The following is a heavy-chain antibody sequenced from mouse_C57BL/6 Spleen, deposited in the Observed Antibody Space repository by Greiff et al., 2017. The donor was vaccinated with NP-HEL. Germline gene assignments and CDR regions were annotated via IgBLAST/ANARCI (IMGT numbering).Heavy chain of an antibody. CDR2: ISSGSSTI. CDR1: GFTLSDYG. J-gene: IGHJ4*01. D-gene: IGHD2-1*01. Sequence: EVQVVESGGGLVKPGGSLKLSCAASGFTLSDYGMHWVRQAPEKGLEWVAYISSGSSTIYYADTVKGRFTISRDNAKNPLFLQMTSLMSEDTAMYYCARRIYGNYERGAMDYWGQGTSVTVSS. CDR3: ARRIYGNYERGAMDY. V-gene: IGHV5-17*01.